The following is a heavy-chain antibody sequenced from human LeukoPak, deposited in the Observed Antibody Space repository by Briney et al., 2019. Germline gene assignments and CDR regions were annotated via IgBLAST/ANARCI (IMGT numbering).Heavy chain of an antibody. J-gene: IGHJ4*02. CDR1: GVSFDDYY. CDR3: TRMTTGHDY. D-gene: IGHD4-17*01. Sequence: SETLSLAWAVSGVSFDDYYWSWVRQTPGKGLEWIGEINHSGYTNDNPSLKSRVTLSIDTSRKQFSLNLRSVTVADAGTYYCTRMTTGHDYWGKGTLVTVSS. V-gene: IGHV4-34*01. CDR2: INHSGYT.